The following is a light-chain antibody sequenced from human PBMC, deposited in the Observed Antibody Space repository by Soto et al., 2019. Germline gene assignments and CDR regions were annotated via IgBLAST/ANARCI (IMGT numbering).Light chain of an antibody. V-gene: IGKV3-15*01. CDR3: HQHNNWPFT. CDR1: QSVSSN. CDR2: GAS. Sequence: EIVMTQSPATLSLSPGERATLSCRASQSVSSNVAWYQQIPGQTPRLLIYGASTRATGIPARFSGSGSGTDFTLTITSLQSEDFGVYYCHQHNNWPFTFGPGTKVDIK. J-gene: IGKJ3*01.